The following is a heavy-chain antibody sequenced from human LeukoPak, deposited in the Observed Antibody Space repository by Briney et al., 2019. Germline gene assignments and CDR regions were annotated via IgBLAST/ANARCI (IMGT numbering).Heavy chain of an antibody. J-gene: IGHJ3*02. V-gene: IGHV1-69*04. CDR2: IIPILGIA. D-gene: IGHD2-2*01. CDR3: ARMSGSSTSAGAFDI. Sequence: SVKVSCKASGGTFSSYAISWVRQAPGQGLEWMGRIIPILGIANYAQKFQGRVTITADKSTSTAYMELSSLRSEDTAVYYCARMSGSSTSAGAFDIWGQGTMVTVSS. CDR1: GGTFSSYA.